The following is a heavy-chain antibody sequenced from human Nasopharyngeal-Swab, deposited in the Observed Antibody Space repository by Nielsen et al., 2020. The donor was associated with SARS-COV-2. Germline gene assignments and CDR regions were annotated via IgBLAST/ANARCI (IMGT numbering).Heavy chain of an antibody. J-gene: IGHJ4*02. D-gene: IGHD3-10*01. Sequence: SVKVSCKASAGTFSSYAISWVRQAPGQGLEWMGVIIPIFGTANYAQKFQGRVTITADKSTSKAYMELSSLRSEDTAVYYCARTLKGSGSYIYWGQGTLVTVSS. CDR2: IIPIFGTA. CDR3: ARTLKGSGSYIY. V-gene: IGHV1-69*06. CDR1: AGTFSSYA.